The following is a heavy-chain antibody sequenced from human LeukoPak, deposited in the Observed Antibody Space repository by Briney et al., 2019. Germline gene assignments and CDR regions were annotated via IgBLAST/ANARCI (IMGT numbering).Heavy chain of an antibody. CDR1: GFRFHRHV. D-gene: IGHD1-1*01. V-gene: IGHV3-23*01. Sequence: GRSLRLFCAASGFRFHRHVVNSVRQAAGKGMGSVSAISVSGERTYYAHSVNGRFTISRDNVKNTLYLEMNSLGVEDTAIYFCTKPLHDHDIYDSWGQGTLVTVSS. CDR2: ISVSGERT. J-gene: IGHJ4*02. CDR3: TKPLHDHDIYDS.